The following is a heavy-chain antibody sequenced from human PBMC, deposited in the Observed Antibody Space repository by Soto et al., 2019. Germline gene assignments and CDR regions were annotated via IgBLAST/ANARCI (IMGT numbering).Heavy chain of an antibody. V-gene: IGHV3-23*01. CDR2: ISGSGGST. D-gene: IGHD6-6*01. CDR3: AQNEVAALR. Sequence: PVGSLRLSCAASGFTFSSYAMSWVRQAPGKGLEWVSAISGSGGSTYYADSVKGRFTISRGNSKNTLYLQMNSLRAEDTAVYYCAQNEVAALRWGQGTLVTVSS. CDR1: GFTFSSYA. J-gene: IGHJ4*02.